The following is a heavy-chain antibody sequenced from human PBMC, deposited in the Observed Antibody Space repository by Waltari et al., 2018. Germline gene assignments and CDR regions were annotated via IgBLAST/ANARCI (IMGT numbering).Heavy chain of an antibody. CDR2: IDHSGST. CDR3: ARDRSCTGGVCYLFDY. J-gene: IGHJ4*02. CDR1: GYPISSGYF. V-gene: IGHV4-38-2*02. Sequence: QVQLQESGPGLVKPSETLSLTCAVSGYPISSGYFWGWIRQPPGKGLEWIGSIDHSGSTYYNPSLKSRVTIAVDTSKNQFSLKLSSVTAADTAVYYCARDRSCTGGVCYLFDYWGQGTLVTVSS. D-gene: IGHD2-8*02.